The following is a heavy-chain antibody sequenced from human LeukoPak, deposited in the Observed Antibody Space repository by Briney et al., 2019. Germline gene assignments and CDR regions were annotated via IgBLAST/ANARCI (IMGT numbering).Heavy chain of an antibody. D-gene: IGHD6-13*01. J-gene: IGHJ3*02. V-gene: IGHV4-59*01. CDR3: AREDSIAAAGLDAFDI. Sequence: PSETLSLTCTVSGGSISSYYWRWIRQPPGKGLEWIGYIYYSGSTNYNPSLKSRVTISVDTSKNQFSLKLSSVTAADTAVYYCAREDSIAAAGLDAFDIWGQGTMVTVSS. CDR2: IYYSGST. CDR1: GGSISSYY.